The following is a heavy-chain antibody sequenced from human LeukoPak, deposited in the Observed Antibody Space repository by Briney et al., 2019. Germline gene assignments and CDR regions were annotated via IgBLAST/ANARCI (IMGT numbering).Heavy chain of an antibody. CDR3: ARKRAGATVFDF. J-gene: IGHJ4*02. D-gene: IGHD1-26*01. CDR1: GFTFSSYW. CDR2: VNHDGTEK. Sequence: GGSLRLSCVASGFTFSSYWMSWVRQAPGKGLEWVANVNHDGTEKYYVDSVKGGFTISRDNAQNSVYLQLNSLRAEDTALYYCARKRAGATVFDFWGQGTVVTVSS. V-gene: IGHV3-7*01.